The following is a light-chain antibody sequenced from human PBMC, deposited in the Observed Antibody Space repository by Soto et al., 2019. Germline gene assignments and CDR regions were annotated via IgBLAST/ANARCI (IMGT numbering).Light chain of an antibody. V-gene: IGKV3-20*01. J-gene: IGKJ2*01. Sequence: EIVLTQSPGTLSLSPGERATLSCRASQSVDSTYLAWYQQKPGQAPRLLIYAASSRAAGIPDRFSGSGSGTDFALTISRLEPEDFAVYYCQQYDTSLPLYTFVQGTKLEIK. CDR2: AAS. CDR3: QQYDTSLPLYT. CDR1: QSVDSTY.